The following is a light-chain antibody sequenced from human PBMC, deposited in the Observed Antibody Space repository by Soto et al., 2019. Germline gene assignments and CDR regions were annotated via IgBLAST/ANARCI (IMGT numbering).Light chain of an antibody. Sequence: QSVLTQPPSVSGAPGQRVTISCTGSSSNIGAGFDVHWYHQIAGTAPKLLIYGNSNRPSGVPDRFSGSKSGTSASLAITGLQAEDEADYYCQSYDGSLSGYVFGSGTKLTVL. CDR2: GNS. V-gene: IGLV1-40*01. CDR1: SSNIGAGFD. CDR3: QSYDGSLSGYV. J-gene: IGLJ1*01.